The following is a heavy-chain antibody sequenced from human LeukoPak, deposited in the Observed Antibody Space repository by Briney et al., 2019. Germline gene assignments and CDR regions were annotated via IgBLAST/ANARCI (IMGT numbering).Heavy chain of an antibody. CDR3: AKDLPSSSWYWGYFDY. CDR1: GFTFSSYG. D-gene: IGHD6-13*01. J-gene: IGHJ4*02. CDR2: ISYDGSNK. Sequence: PGGSLRLSCAASGFTFSSYGMHWVRQAPGKGLEWVAVISYDGSNKYYADSVKGRFTISRDNSKNTLYLQMNSLRAEDTAVYYCAKDLPSSSWYWGYFDYWGQGTLVTVSS. V-gene: IGHV3-30*18.